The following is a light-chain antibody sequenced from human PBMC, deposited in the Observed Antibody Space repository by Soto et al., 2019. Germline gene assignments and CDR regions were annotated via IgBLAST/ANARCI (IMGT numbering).Light chain of an antibody. Sequence: EIVLTQSPATLSLSPGERATLSCRASQSVANYLAWYQQKPGQAPRLLIYGAFNRATGIPARFSGSGSGTDFTLTISSLEPEDFAVYYCQQRSDWPPYTFGQGTKVDIK. CDR1: QSVANY. J-gene: IGKJ2*01. V-gene: IGKV3-11*01. CDR3: QQRSDWPPYT. CDR2: GAF.